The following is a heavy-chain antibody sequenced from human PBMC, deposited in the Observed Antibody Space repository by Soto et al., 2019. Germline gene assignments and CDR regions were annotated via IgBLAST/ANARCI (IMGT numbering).Heavy chain of an antibody. CDR2: IDWDDDK. CDR3: ARSGYYPYYYYGMDV. CDR1: GFSLSTSGMC. J-gene: IGHJ6*02. D-gene: IGHD3-3*01. Sequence: SGPTLVNPTQTLTLTCTFSGFSLSTSGMCVSWIRQPPGKALEWLALIDWDDDKYYSTSLKTRLTISKDTSKNQVVLTMTNMDPADTAAYYCARSGYYPYYYYGMDVWGQGTTVTVSS. V-gene: IGHV2-70*01.